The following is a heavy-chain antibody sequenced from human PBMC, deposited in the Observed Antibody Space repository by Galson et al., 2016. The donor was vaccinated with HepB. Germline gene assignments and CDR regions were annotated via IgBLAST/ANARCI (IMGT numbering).Heavy chain of an antibody. CDR1: GLTFSSYN. CDR2: IGYSGDL. J-gene: IGHJ5*02. Sequence: LRLSCAVSGLTFSSYNMNWVRHHPGKGLEWIGYIGYSGDLLYNPSLKGRVVISLEASTNRFYLKLTSVTVADTAVYFCARASHYNILTGLDTWGQGTLLSVSS. V-gene: IGHV4-34*09. D-gene: IGHD3-9*01. CDR3: ARASHYNILTGLDT.